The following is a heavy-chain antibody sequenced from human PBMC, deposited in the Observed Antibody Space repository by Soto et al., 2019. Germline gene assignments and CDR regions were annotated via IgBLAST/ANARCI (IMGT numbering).Heavy chain of an antibody. CDR3: AREYYDILTGLNWFDP. V-gene: IGHV3-48*02. CDR2: ISSSSSTI. D-gene: IGHD3-9*01. CDR1: GFTFSSYS. Sequence: LRLSCAASGFTFSSYSMNWVRQAPGKGLEWVSYISSSSSTIYYADSVKGRFTISRDNAKNSLYLQMNSLRDEDTAVYYCAREYYDILTGLNWFDPWGQGTLVTVSS. J-gene: IGHJ5*02.